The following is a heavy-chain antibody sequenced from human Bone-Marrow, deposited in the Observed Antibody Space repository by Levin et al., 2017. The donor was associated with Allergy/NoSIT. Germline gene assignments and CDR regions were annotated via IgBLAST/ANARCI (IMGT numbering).Heavy chain of an antibody. V-gene: IGHV4-59*08. CDR1: GASISSFY. D-gene: IGHD2-2*01. J-gene: IGHJ5*01. Sequence: SETLSLTCTVSGASISSFYWSWIRQPPGKGLEWIGYIYYSGSTNYSPSLKSRLSMSADMSRNQVYLTMSSVTAADTAVYYCARQAVPAAMNGFDSWGQGTLVTVSS. CDR3: ARQAVPAAMNGFDS. CDR2: IYYSGST.